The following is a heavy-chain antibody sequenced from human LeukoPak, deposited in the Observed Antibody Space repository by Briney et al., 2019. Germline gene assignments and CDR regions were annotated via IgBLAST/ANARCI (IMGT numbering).Heavy chain of an antibody. CDR2: ISAYNGNT. V-gene: IGHV1-18*01. D-gene: IGHD3-3*01. J-gene: IGHJ4*02. Sequence: ASVKVSCKASGYAFTSYGISWVRQAPGQGLECMGWISAYNGNTNYAQKLQGRVTMTTDTSTSTAYMELRSLRSDDTAVYYCARESYDFWATYYFDYWGQGTLVTVSS. CDR3: ARESYDFWATYYFDY. CDR1: GYAFTSYG.